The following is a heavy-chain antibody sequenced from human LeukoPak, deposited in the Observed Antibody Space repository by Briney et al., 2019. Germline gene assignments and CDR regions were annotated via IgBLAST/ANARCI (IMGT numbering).Heavy chain of an antibody. J-gene: IGHJ3*02. D-gene: IGHD4-17*01. Sequence: GGSLRLSCAASGITFTNAWMSWVRQAPGKGLEWVGRIKGKTDGVTTDYAAPVKGRFTISRDDSRNTLYLQMNILQTEDTAVYYCTTIHYGDYGEESFDIWGQGTMVTVSS. CDR2: IKGKTDGVTT. CDR3: TTIHYGDYGEESFDI. CDR1: GITFTNAW. V-gene: IGHV3-15*01.